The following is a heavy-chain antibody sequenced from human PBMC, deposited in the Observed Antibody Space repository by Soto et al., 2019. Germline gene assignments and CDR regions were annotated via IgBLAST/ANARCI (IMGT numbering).Heavy chain of an antibody. CDR3: ARDRRGYSYGLYYYYGMDV. D-gene: IGHD5-18*01. Sequence: PSETLSLTCTVSGGSISSYYCSWIRQPPGKGLEWIGYIYYSGSTNYNPSLKSRVTISVDKSKNQFSLKLSSVTAADTAVYYCARDRRGYSYGLYYYYGMDVWGQGTTVTVSS. CDR1: GGSISSYY. CDR2: IYYSGST. J-gene: IGHJ6*02. V-gene: IGHV4-59*12.